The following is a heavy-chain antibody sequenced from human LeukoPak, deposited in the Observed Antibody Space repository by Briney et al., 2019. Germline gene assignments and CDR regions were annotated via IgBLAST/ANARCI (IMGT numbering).Heavy chain of an antibody. D-gene: IGHD6-19*01. CDR3: ASSPLSVAGDTFDY. V-gene: IGHV4-4*07. CDR1: GGSISSYY. J-gene: IGHJ4*02. CDR2: IYTSGST. Sequence: SETLSLTCTVSGGSISSYYWSWIRQPAGKGLEWIGRIYTSGSTNYNPSLKSRLTMSVDTSKNQFSLKLSSVTAADTAVYYCASSPLSVAGDTFDYWGQGNLVTVSS.